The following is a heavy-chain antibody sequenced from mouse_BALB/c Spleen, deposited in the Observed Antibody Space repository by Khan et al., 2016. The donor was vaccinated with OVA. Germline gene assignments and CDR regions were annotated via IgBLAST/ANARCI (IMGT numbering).Heavy chain of an antibody. J-gene: IGHJ4*01. Sequence: VQLQESGPGLVAPSQSLSITCTVSGFSLTGYGVNWVRQPPGKGLEWLGMIWGDGSTDYNSALKSRLSISKDNSKSQVFLKMNSLHTDDTARYYCAREIHYDYAYYYAMDYWGQGTSVTVSS. CDR3: AREIHYDYAYYYAMDY. CDR1: GFSLTGYG. CDR2: IWGDGST. D-gene: IGHD2-4*01. V-gene: IGHV2-6-7*01.